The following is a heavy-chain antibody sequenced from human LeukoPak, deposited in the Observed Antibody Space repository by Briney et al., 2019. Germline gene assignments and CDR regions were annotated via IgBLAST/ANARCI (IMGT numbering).Heavy chain of an antibody. CDR1: GFTFSSYA. Sequence: VRSLRLSCAASGFTFSSYAMTWVRQAPGKGLEWVSIMCGSGGSTSYADSVKGRFTISRDNSKNTLYLQMNSLRAEDTALYYCAKPYSGTILTGWFDPWGQGTLVTVSS. J-gene: IGHJ5*02. V-gene: IGHV3-23*01. CDR2: MCGSGGST. CDR3: AKPYSGTILTGWFDP. D-gene: IGHD3-9*01.